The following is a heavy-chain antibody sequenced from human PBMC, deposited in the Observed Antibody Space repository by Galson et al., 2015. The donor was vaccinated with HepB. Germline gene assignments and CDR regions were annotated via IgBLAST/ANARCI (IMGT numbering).Heavy chain of an antibody. Sequence: SVKVSCKASGYTFTGYYMHWVRQAPGQGLEWMGWINPNSGGTNYAQKFQGRVTMTRDTSISTAYMELSRLRSDDTAVYYCAREVAARYYYYGMDVWGRGTTVTVSS. CDR2: INPNSGGT. V-gene: IGHV1-2*02. CDR1: GYTFTGYY. CDR3: AREVAARYYYYGMDV. J-gene: IGHJ6*02. D-gene: IGHD6-6*01.